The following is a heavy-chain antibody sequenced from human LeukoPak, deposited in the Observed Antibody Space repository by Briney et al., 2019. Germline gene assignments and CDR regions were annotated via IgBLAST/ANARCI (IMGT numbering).Heavy chain of an antibody. D-gene: IGHD6-13*01. V-gene: IGHV1-8*01. CDR1: GYTFTSYD. CDR2: MNPNSANT. Sequence: GASVKVSCKASGYTFTSYDINWVRQATGLGLEWMGWMNPNSANTGYAQKFQGRVTMTRNTSISTAYMELSSLRSEDTAVYYCARLASSSWPLYYYYGMDVWGQGTTVTVSS. CDR3: ARLASSSWPLYYYYGMDV. J-gene: IGHJ6*02.